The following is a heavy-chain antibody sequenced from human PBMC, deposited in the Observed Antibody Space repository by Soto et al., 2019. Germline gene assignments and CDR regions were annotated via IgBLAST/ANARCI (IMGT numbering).Heavy chain of an antibody. Sequence: QVQLVQSGAEVKKPGASVKVSCKASGYTFTKYAMHWVRQAPGQRLEWMGWINAGNGNTKYSQKFQGRVTITRDTAASTAYMELSSLRSEDTAVYYCARGEGYCSGGSGDRWFDPCGQGTLVTVSA. J-gene: IGHJ5*02. D-gene: IGHD2-15*01. CDR2: INAGNGNT. V-gene: IGHV1-3*01. CDR3: ARGEGYCSGGSGDRWFDP. CDR1: GYTFTKYA.